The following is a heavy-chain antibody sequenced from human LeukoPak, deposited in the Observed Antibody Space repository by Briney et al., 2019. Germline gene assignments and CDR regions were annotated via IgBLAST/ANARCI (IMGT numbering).Heavy chain of an antibody. CDR2: IKRDGSEK. D-gene: IGHD4-17*01. V-gene: IGHV3-7*01. Sequence: GGSLRLSCAASGFTFSSYWMSWVRQAPGKGLEWVANIKRDGSEKYYVDSVKGRFTISRDNAENSLYLQMNSLRAEDTAVYYCARKASHFTVTPLDIWGQGTMVTVSS. CDR1: GFTFSSYW. J-gene: IGHJ3*02. CDR3: ARKASHFTVTPLDI.